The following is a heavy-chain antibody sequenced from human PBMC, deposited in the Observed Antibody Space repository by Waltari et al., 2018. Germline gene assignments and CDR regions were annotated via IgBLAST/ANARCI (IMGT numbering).Heavy chain of an antibody. Sequence: VQLVQSGAVVKKPGSSVKVSCKASGGTFSSNAISWVRQAPGQGLEGMGGIIPIFGTANDAQKFQGRVTITADESTSTAYIELSSLRSEDTSVYYCARDRCGAWAFDIWGQGTMVTVSS. V-gene: IGHV1-69*13. J-gene: IGHJ3*02. CDR1: GGTFSSNA. CDR3: ARDRCGAWAFDI. D-gene: IGHD2-15*01. CDR2: IIPIFGTA.